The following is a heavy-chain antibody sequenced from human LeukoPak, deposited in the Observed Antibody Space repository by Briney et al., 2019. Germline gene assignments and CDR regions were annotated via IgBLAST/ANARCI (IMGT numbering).Heavy chain of an antibody. V-gene: IGHV4-59*01. J-gene: IGHJ4*02. D-gene: IGHD3-22*01. CDR3: AGTYYYDSSGYFDY. CDR1: GGYISIYY. CDR2: IYYSGST. Sequence: PSETLSLTCTVSGGYISIYYWRWIRQPRGKGLEWIGYIYYSGSTNYNPSLKSRVTISVDTSKNQFSLKLSSVTAADTAVYYCAGTYYYDSSGYFDYWGQGTLVTVSS.